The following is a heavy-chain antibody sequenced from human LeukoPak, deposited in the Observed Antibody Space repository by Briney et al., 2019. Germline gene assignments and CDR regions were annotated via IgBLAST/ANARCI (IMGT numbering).Heavy chain of an antibody. CDR2: IYYSGST. Sequence: SETLSLTCTVPGGSISSSSYYWGWIRQPPGKGLEWIGSIYYSGSTYYNPSLKSRVTISVDTSKNQFSLKLSSVTAADTAVYYCARATRSGRSKFDYWGQGTLVTVSS. D-gene: IGHD1-26*01. V-gene: IGHV4-39*01. CDR3: ARATRSGRSKFDY. CDR1: GGSISSSSYY. J-gene: IGHJ4*02.